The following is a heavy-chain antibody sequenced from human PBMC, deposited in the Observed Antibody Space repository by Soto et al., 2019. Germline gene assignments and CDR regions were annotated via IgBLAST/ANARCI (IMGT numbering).Heavy chain of an antibody. J-gene: IGHJ6*02. CDR1: GGSISSGGYY. V-gene: IGHV4-31*03. CDR2: IYYSGST. Sequence: QVQLQESGPGLVKPSQTLSLTCTVSGGSISSGGYYWSWIRQHPGKALEWIGYIYYSGSTYYNPSLKSRVTISVDTSKNQFSLKLSSVTAADTAVYSCARDLSDSYGPYGMDVWGQGTTVTVSS. CDR3: ARDLSDSYGPYGMDV. D-gene: IGHD5-18*01.